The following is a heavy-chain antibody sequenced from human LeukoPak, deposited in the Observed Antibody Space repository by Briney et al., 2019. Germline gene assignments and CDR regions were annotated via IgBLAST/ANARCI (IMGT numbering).Heavy chain of an antibody. CDR2: ITTSSSYT. D-gene: IGHD5-12*01. CDR3: ARVQKSRKSVASAVDC. V-gene: IGHV3-21*01. Sequence: GGSLRLSCEASGFSFSSYNMDWVRQTPGKGLEWISSITTSSSYTFYADSVKGRFTISRDNARNSLYLQMNSLTAEDTAVYYCARVQKSRKSVASAVDCWGQGTVVIVSS. CDR1: GFSFSSYN. J-gene: IGHJ4*02.